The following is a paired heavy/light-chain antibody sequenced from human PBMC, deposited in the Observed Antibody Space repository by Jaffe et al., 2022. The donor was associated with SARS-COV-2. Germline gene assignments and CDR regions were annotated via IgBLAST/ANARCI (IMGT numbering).Heavy chain of an antibody. D-gene: IGHD6-19*01. J-gene: IGHJ4*02. CDR1: GFSFSNYD. CDR3: AKELYSSGWKSPLDH. Sequence: QVQVMESGGGVVQPGRSLRLSCAASGFSFSNYDMHWVRQVPGKGLEWVAGISYDGSKRYYADSVKGRFIISRDNPKNTLYLQMNSVRPEDTAVYGCAKELYSSGWKSPLDHWGQGTPVTVSS. CDR2: ISYDGSKR. V-gene: IGHV3-30*18.
Light chain of an antibody. CDR1: LSITGW. Sequence: DIQMTQSPSTLSTSVGARVTITCRASLSITGWVAWYQQKPGKAPKLLIYKASSLESGVPSRFSGSGSGTEFTLTINNLQPEDFATYYCQQYNSYPYSFGQGTKVEIK. CDR3: QQYNSYPYS. V-gene: IGKV1-5*03. J-gene: IGKJ2*03. CDR2: KAS.